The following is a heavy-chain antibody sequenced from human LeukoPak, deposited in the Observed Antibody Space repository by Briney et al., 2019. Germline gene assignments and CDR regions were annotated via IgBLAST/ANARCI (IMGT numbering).Heavy chain of an antibody. Sequence: GASVKVSCKASGGTFSSYTINWVRQAPGQGLEWMGGIIPIFGTANYAQKFQGRVTMTTDTSTSTAYMELRSLRSDDTAVYYCARGRGVVVPAASDYWGQGTLVTVSS. CDR1: GGTFSSYT. J-gene: IGHJ4*02. CDR3: ARGRGVVVPAASDY. D-gene: IGHD2-2*01. CDR2: IIPIFGTA. V-gene: IGHV1-69*05.